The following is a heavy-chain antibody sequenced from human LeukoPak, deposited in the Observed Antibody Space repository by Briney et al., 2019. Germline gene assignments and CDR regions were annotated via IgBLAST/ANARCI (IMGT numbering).Heavy chain of an antibody. D-gene: IGHD3-22*01. CDR3: ARVYSRRSSGYYYADY. CDR2: MNPNSGNT. Sequence: ASVKVSCKAFGYTFTSNDINWVRQAAGQGLEWMGWMNPNSGNTGYAQKFQGRVTMTRNTSINTSYMELSSLRSEDTAVYYCARVYSRRSSGYYYADYWGQGTLVTVSS. CDR1: GYTFTSND. J-gene: IGHJ4*02. V-gene: IGHV1-8*01.